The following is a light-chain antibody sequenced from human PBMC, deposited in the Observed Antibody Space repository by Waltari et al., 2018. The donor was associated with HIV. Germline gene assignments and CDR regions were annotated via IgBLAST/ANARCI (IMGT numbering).Light chain of an antibody. CDR2: DVI. V-gene: IGLV2-11*01. CDR3: CSYAGTYLLF. Sequence: QSALTQPRSVSGSPGQSVTISCTGTSSDVGAYNYVSWYQQYPGKAPKLMIYDVIKRPSGVPDRFSGSKSGNTAYLTISGLQAEDEADYYCCSYAGTYLLFFGGGTKLTVL. J-gene: IGLJ2*01. CDR1: SSDVGAYNY.